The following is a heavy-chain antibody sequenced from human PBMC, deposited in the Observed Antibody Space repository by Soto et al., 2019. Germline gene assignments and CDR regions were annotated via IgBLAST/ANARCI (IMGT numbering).Heavy chain of an antibody. Sequence: PSETLSLTCTVSGATLHIGGYYWAWMRQNPGQGLEWIGYIYYTGVTYYNPSLGSRVNISVDTSKNQFSQELTSVTAADTAVYYCARDGSSTANWLAPWGQGLLVTVSS. CDR3: ARDGSSTANWLAP. J-gene: IGHJ5*02. CDR2: IYYTGVT. D-gene: IGHD2-2*01. V-gene: IGHV4-31*03. CDR1: GATLHIGGYY.